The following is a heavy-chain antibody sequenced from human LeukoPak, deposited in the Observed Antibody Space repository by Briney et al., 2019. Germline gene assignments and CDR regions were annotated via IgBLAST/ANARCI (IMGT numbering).Heavy chain of an antibody. Sequence: ASVKVSCKASGYTFTSYGISWVRQAPGQGLEWMGWISAYNGNTSYAQKLQGRVTMTTDTSTSTAYMELRSLRSDDTAVYYCARAGEVVVAAEYYFDYWGQGTLVTVSS. J-gene: IGHJ4*02. D-gene: IGHD2-15*01. CDR1: GYTFTSYG. CDR3: ARAGEVVVAAEYYFDY. V-gene: IGHV1-18*04. CDR2: ISAYNGNT.